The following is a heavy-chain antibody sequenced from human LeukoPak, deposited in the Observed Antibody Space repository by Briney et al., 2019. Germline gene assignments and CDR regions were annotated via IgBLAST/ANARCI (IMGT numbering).Heavy chain of an antibody. V-gene: IGHV4-39*07. D-gene: IGHD6-13*01. CDR1: GGSISSSSYY. Sequence: SETLSLTCTVSGGSISSSSYYWGWIRQPPGKGLEWIGSIYYSGSTYYNPSPKSRVTISVDTSKNQFSLKLSSVTAADTAVYYCARDPAAGSHSSSWNWGQGTLVAVSS. J-gene: IGHJ4*02. CDR2: IYYSGST. CDR3: ARDPAAGSHSSSWN.